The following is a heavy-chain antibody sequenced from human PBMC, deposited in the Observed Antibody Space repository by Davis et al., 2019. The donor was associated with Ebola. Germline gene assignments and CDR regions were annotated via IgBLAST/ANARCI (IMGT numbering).Heavy chain of an antibody. J-gene: IGHJ6*02. CDR1: GFTFSSYG. D-gene: IGHD2-2*01. V-gene: IGHV3-33*01. CDR2: IWYDGSNK. CDR3: ARESIPAAMFDYYYGMDV. Sequence: GGSLRLSCAASGFTFSSYGMHWVRQAPGKGLEWVAVIWYDGSNKYYADSVKGRFTISRDNAKNSLYLQMNSLRAEDTAVYYCARESIPAAMFDYYYGMDVWGQGTTVTVSS.